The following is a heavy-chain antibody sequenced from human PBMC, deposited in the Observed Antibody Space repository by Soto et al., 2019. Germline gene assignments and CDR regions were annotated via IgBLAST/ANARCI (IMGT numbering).Heavy chain of an antibody. Sequence: GESLKISCKGSGYHFTNYWIGWVRQMPGKGLGWMGFIYPSDSDTRYSPSFQGQVTISADKSISTAYLQWSSLKASDTAMYYCARVPDYWGQGILVTVSS. CDR1: GYHFTNYW. D-gene: IGHD2-2*01. V-gene: IGHV5-51*01. CDR3: ARVPDY. CDR2: IYPSDSDT. J-gene: IGHJ4*02.